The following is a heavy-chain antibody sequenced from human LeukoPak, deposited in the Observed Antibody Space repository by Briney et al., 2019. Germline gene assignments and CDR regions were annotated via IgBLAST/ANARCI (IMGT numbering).Heavy chain of an antibody. J-gene: IGHJ4*02. Sequence: PSETLSLTCAVYGGSFSGYYRSWIRQPPGKGLEWIGEINHSGSTNYNPSLKSRVTISVDTSKNQFSLKLSSVTAADTAVYYCAGAVTVTKPFAYWGQGTLVTVSS. CDR2: INHSGST. CDR3: AGAVTVTKPFAY. CDR1: GGSFSGYY. D-gene: IGHD4-17*01. V-gene: IGHV4-34*01.